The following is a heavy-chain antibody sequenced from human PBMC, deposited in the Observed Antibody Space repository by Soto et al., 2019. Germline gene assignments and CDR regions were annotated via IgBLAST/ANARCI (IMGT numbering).Heavy chain of an antibody. CDR3: ARVDSMDV. V-gene: IGHV3-53*01. CDR2: IWSAGLI. J-gene: IGHJ6*02. CDR1: GFTVSSKY. Sequence: PGGSLRLSCAASGFTVSSKYMSWARQAPGKGLEWVSIIWSAGLIYYADSVRGRFTISRDISKNILYLEMTSRRADDTAVYYCARVDSMDVWRQVTTVTAS.